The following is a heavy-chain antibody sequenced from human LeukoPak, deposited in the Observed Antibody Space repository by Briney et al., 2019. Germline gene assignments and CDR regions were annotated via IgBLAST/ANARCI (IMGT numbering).Heavy chain of an antibody. V-gene: IGHV3-74*01. CDR2: INSDGDST. CDR3: ARYSSSWHAGDS. Sequence: PGGSLRLSCAASGFTFSDYYMSWIRQAPGKGLVWVSRINSDGDSTTYADSVKGRFTISRDNAKNTLYLQMNSLRVEDTAVYYCARYSSSWHAGDSWGQGTLVTVSS. D-gene: IGHD6-13*01. J-gene: IGHJ4*02. CDR1: GFTFSDYY.